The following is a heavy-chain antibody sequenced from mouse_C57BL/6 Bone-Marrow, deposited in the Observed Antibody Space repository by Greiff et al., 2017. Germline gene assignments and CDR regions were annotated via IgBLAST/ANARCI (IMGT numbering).Heavy chain of an antibody. Sequence: QPGAELVKPGASVKMSCKASGYTFTSYWITWVKQRPGQGLEWIGDIYPGSGSTNYNEKFKSKATLTVDTSSSTAYMQLSSLTSEDSAVYYCARDITTVVPYYFDYWGQGTTLTVSS. CDR1: GYTFTSYW. V-gene: IGHV1-55*01. CDR3: ARDITTVVPYYFDY. CDR2: IYPGSGST. D-gene: IGHD1-1*01. J-gene: IGHJ2*01.